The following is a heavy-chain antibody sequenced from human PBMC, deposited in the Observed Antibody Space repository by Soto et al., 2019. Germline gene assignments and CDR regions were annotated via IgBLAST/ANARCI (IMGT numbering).Heavy chain of an antibody. CDR3: ARDGYTGPLVC. J-gene: IGHJ4*02. CDR1: GGSISSSSYY. D-gene: IGHD5-12*01. CDR2: IYYSGST. V-gene: IGHV4-39*02. Sequence: QLQLQESGPGLVKPSETLSLTCTVSGGSISSSSYYWGWIRQPPGKGLEWIGSIYYSGSTYYNPSLKSRVTISVDTSKNQFSLKLSSVTAADTAVYYCARDGYTGPLVCWGQGTLVTVSS.